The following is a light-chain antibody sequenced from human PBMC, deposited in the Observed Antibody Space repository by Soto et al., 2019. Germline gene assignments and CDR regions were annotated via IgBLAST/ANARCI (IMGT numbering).Light chain of an antibody. V-gene: IGLV4-60*02. CDR1: SGHSSYI. CDR3: ETWDNNTWV. Sequence: QPVLTQSSSASASLGSSVRLICTMSSGHSSYIIAWHQQQPGKAPRFLMKVEGSGSYDKGSGVPDRFSGSSSGADRYLTISNLQFEDEADYFCETWDNNTWVFGGGTKVTVL. CDR2: VEGSGSY. J-gene: IGLJ3*02.